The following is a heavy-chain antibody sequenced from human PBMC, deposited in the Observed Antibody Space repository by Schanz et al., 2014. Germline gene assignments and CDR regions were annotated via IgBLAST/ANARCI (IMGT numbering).Heavy chain of an antibody. J-gene: IGHJ4*02. Sequence: QVQLVQSGAEVKKPGASVRVSCKVSGYSFTTYGISWVRQAPGQGPEFMGWISPYTGNTHYFDKMEGRVTMTTDTSTSTAYMELRSLRSDDTAVYYCARGFDFWDRWGQGTLVNDSS. CDR1: GYSFTTYG. CDR2: ISPYTGNT. CDR3: ARGFDFWDR. D-gene: IGHD3-3*01. V-gene: IGHV1-18*01.